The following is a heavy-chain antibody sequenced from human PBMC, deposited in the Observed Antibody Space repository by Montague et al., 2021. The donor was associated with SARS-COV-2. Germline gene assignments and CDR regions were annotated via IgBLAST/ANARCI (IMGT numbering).Heavy chain of an antibody. D-gene: IGHD4-17*01. V-gene: IGHV4-39*01. J-gene: IGHJ4*02. CDR3: ARHPTTVTTFH. CDR2: TFYTGTI. Sequence: SETLSLTCTVSGDSITSIIHYWGWIRQPPGKGLEWIASTFYTGTIYYNPSLKSRVTMSLDTSKSQFSLNLTSVTAADTAVYFCARHPTTVTTFHWGQGSLVTVSS. CDR1: GDSITSIIHY.